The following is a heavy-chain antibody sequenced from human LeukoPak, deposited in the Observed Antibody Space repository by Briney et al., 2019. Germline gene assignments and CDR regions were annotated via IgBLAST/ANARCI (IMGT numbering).Heavy chain of an antibody. V-gene: IGHV3-23*01. CDR3: VRDRPCGSCRPMDA. CDR1: VFTLRNYA. Sequence: QTGGSLRLSCKTSVFTLRNYAMSWVRDPRGKGLEGVSSVSGSDDPLYADSVKGRCTITRDISISTVYLQMSSLRAEDTAVYFCVRDRPCGSCRPMDAWGQGNTVTVSS. CDR2: VSGSDDP. J-gene: IGHJ6*02. D-gene: IGHD5-12*01.